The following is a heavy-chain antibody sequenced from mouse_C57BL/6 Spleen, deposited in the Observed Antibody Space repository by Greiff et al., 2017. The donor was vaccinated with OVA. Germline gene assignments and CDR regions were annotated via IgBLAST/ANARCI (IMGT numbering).Heavy chain of an antibody. CDR3: ARGHYYGSSPWFAY. J-gene: IGHJ3*01. D-gene: IGHD1-1*01. V-gene: IGHV5-16*01. Sequence: EVKLMESEGGLVQPGSSMKLSCTASGFTFSDYYMAWVRQVPEKGLEWVANINYDGSSTYYLDSLKSRFIISRDNAKNILYLQMSSLKSEDTATYYCARGHYYGSSPWFAYWGQGTLVTVSA. CDR2: INYDGSST. CDR1: GFTFSDYY.